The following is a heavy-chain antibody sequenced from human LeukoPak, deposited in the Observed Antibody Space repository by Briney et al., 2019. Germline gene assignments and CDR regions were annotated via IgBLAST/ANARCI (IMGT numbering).Heavy chain of an antibody. Sequence: GGSLRLSCAASGFNFASNWMHWVRQTPGKGLMWVSRINSGGSGTNYADSVEGRFTISRDNAKNTLYLQMNSLRVEDTAVYHCAGSLGPLTEYWGQGTLVTVSP. CDR2: INSGGSGT. CDR1: GFNFASNW. D-gene: IGHD7-27*01. J-gene: IGHJ4*02. CDR3: AGSLGPLTEY. V-gene: IGHV3-74*01.